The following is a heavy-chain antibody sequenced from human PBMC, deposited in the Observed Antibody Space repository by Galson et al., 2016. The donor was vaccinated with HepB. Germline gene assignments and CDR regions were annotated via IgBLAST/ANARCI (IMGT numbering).Heavy chain of an antibody. CDR1: GGSISSTTYY. CDR3: VSSHPRTAYFNY. CDR2: IHYSGST. Sequence: SLTCTVSGGSISSTTYYWGWIRQPPGKGLEWIGSIHYSGSTYYNPPLMSRVTISVDTSKRHFPLWLTSVTAADTAVYYCVSSHPRTAYFNYWGQGTLVTVSS. J-gene: IGHJ4*02. D-gene: IGHD5-18*01. V-gene: IGHV4-39*01.